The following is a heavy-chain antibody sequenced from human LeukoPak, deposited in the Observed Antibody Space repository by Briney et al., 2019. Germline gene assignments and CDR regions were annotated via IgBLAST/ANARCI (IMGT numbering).Heavy chain of an antibody. V-gene: IGHV3-48*03. CDR2: ISSSGSTI. D-gene: IGHD4-17*01. CDR1: GFTFSSYE. CDR3: ARWNDYGETFDY. Sequence: PGGSLRLSCAASGFTFSSYEMNWVRQAPGKGLEWVSYISSSGSTIYYADSVKGRFTISRDNAKNSLYLQMNSLRAEETAVYYCARWNDYGETFDYWGQGTLVTVSS. J-gene: IGHJ4*02.